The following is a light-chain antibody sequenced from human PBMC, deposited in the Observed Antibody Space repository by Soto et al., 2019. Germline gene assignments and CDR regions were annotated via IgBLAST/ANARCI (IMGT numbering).Light chain of an antibody. V-gene: IGKV3D-15*01. Sequence: EIVMTQSPATLSVSPGERATLSCRASQSVNRNLAWYQQKPGQAPRLLIFEASTRATGIPGRFSASGSGTEFTLTISSLQSEDFAVYHCQQYNAWPLSFGGGTKVEIK. J-gene: IGKJ4*01. CDR2: EAS. CDR3: QQYNAWPLS. CDR1: QSVNRN.